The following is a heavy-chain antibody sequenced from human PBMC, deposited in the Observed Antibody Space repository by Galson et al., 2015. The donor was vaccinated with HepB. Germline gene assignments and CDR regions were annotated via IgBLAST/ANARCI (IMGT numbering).Heavy chain of an antibody. CDR1: GYTSTGYY. CDR2: INPNSGGT. J-gene: IGHJ3*02. CDR3: ARVERRELPFGDAFDI. V-gene: IGHV1-2*02. Sequence: SVKVSCKASGYTSTGYYMHWVRQAPGQGLEWMGWINPNSGGTNYAQKFQGRVTMTRDTSISTAYMELSRLRSDDTAVYYCARVERRELPFGDAFDIWGQGTMVTVSS. D-gene: IGHD1-26*01.